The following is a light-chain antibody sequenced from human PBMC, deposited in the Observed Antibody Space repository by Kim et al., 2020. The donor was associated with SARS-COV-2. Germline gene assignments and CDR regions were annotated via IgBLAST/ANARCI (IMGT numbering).Light chain of an antibody. Sequence: QSVLTQPPSVSGAPGQRVNISCTGSTSNIGAAYDVHWYLQLPGKAPKLLIFGNNNRPSGVPDRFSGSKSDSSASLAITGLQAEDEAEYYCQSYDISLSAYVFGTGTRSP. CDR2: GNN. V-gene: IGLV1-40*01. J-gene: IGLJ1*01. CDR3: QSYDISLSAYV. CDR1: TSNIGAAYD.